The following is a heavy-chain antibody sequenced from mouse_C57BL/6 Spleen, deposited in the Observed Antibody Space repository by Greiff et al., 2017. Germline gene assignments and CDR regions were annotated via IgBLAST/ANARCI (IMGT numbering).Heavy chain of an antibody. J-gene: IGHJ4*01. CDR1: GYSFTGYY. D-gene: IGHD2-5*01. CDR3: ARPLYSNYPYYAMDY. Sequence: VQLKQSGPELVKPGASVKISCKASGYSFTGYYMNWVKQSPEKSLEWIGEINPSTGGTTYNQKVKAKATLTVDKSSSTAYMQLKSLTSEDSAVYYCARPLYSNYPYYAMDYWGQGTSVTVSS. CDR2: INPSTGGT. V-gene: IGHV1-42*01.